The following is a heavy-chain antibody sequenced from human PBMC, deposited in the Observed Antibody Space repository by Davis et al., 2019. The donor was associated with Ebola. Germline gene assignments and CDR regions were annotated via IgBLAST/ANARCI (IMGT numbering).Heavy chain of an antibody. CDR1: GGTFSSYA. D-gene: IGHD2-8*01. V-gene: IGHV1-69*05. CDR2: IIPIFGTA. Sequence: AASVKVSCKASGGTFSSYAISWVRQAPGQGLEWMGGIIPIFGTANYAQKFQGRVTMTRNNSITTAYMELNSLRSEDTAVYYCARPIEKKCSPGCFDLWGRGTLVTVSS. J-gene: IGHJ2*01. CDR3: ARPIEKKCSPGCFDL.